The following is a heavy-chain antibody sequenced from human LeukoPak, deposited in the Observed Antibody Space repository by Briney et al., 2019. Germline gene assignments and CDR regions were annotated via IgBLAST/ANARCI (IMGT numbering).Heavy chain of an antibody. CDR3: ARRVGATPPHY. D-gene: IGHD1-26*01. CDR2: INHSGST. J-gene: IGHJ4*02. V-gene: IGHV4-34*01. CDR1: GGSFSGYY. Sequence: SETLSLTCAVYGGSFSGYYWSWIRQPPGKGLEWIGEINHSGSTNYNPSLKSRVTISVDTSKNQFSLKLSSVTAADTAVYYCARRVGATPPHYWGQGTLVTVSS.